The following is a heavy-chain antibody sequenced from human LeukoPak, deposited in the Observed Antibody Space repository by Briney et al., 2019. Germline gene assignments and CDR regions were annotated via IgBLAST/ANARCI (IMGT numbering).Heavy chain of an antibody. J-gene: IGHJ4*02. Sequence: GGSLRLSCAASGFTFSSYGMNWVRQAPGKGLEWVSYISTSSNRIDYADSVKGRFTMSRDNAKNLLYLQMDSLRDEDTAMYYCARVSAPGTSGWYFGYWGQGTLVTVSS. CDR1: GFTFSSYG. CDR3: ARVSAPGTSGWYFGY. D-gene: IGHD6-19*01. CDR2: ISTSSNRI. V-gene: IGHV3-48*02.